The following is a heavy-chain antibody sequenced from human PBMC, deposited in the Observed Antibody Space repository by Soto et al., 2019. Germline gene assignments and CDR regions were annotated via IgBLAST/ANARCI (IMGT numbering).Heavy chain of an antibody. V-gene: IGHV4-59*01. J-gene: IGHJ3*02. CDR3: ARGGYSYGFDRSDAFDI. D-gene: IGHD5-18*01. CDR1: GGSISSYY. Sequence: LSLTCTVSGGSISSYYWSWIRQPPGKGLEWIGYIYYSGSTNYNPSLKSRVTISVDTSKNQFSLKLSSVTAADTAVYYCARGGYSYGFDRSDAFDIWGQGTMVTVSS. CDR2: IYYSGST.